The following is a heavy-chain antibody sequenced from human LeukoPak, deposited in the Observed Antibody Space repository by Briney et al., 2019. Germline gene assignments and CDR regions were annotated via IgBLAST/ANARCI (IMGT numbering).Heavy chain of an antibody. CDR2: INPNSGGT. CDR3: ARDLIVVVPAAQPPDY. CDR1: GHTFTGYY. Sequence: ASVKVSCKASGHTFTGYYMHWMRQAPGQGLEWMGWINPNSGGTNYAQKFQGRVTMTRDTSISTAYMELSRLRSDDTAVYYCARDLIVVVPAAQPPDYWGQGTLVTVSS. D-gene: IGHD2-2*01. J-gene: IGHJ4*02. V-gene: IGHV1-2*02.